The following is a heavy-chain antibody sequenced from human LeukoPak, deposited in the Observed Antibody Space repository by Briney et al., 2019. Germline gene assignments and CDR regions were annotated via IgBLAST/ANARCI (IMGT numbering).Heavy chain of an antibody. CDR1: GGSISSYY. D-gene: IGHD2-2*01. J-gene: IGHJ4*02. Sequence: SETLSLTCTVSGGSISSYYWSWIRQPPGKGLEWIGYIYYSGSTNYNPSLKSRVTISVDTSKNQFSLKLSSVTAADTAVYYCARGIVVPAAMDYWGQGTLVTVSS. CDR3: ARGIVVPAAMDY. V-gene: IGHV4-59*01. CDR2: IYYSGST.